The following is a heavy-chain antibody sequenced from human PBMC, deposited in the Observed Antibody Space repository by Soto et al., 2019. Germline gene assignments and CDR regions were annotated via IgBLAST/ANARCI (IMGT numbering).Heavy chain of an antibody. CDR1: GASFSGFY. CDR2: IDHSGIT. V-gene: IGHV4-34*04. Sequence: SETLSLTCAVSGASFSGFYWSWIRQSPGKGLEWIGEIDHSGITKHNTALKSRATMSVDTSKNQFSLKLRSVTAADTAVYYCARGVSVTLAVQGGAPDKNYFDSWSQGTLVTVSS. D-gene: IGHD1-26*01. J-gene: IGHJ4*02. CDR3: ARGVSVTLAVQGGAPDKNYFDS.